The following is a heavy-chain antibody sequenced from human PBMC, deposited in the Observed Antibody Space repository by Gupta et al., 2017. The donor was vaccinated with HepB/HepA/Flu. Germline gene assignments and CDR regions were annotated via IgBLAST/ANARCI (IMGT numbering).Heavy chain of an antibody. Sequence: QVQLVQSGAELKKPGAPVKVSCKASGYTFTNLDINWVRQAPGQGPEWMGWMSPNNGNTGYAQKFQDRVTMTRDTSISTAYMELSSLTAEDTAMYYCARGVDAGVDVWGQGTTVLVSS. CDR3: ARGVDAGVDV. J-gene: IGHJ6*02. CDR2: MSPNNGNT. V-gene: IGHV1-8*01. CDR1: GYTFTNLD. D-gene: IGHD5-12*01.